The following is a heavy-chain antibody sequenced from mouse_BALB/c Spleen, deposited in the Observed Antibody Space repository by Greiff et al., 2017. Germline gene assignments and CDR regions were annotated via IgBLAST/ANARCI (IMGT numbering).Heavy chain of an antibody. Sequence: QVQLKESGPGLVAPSQSLSITCTVSGFSLTSYGVHWVRQPPGKGLEWLGVIWDGGSTNYNSALMSRLSISKDNSKSQVFLKMNSLQTDDTAMYYCARGGYYGISLLLYAIDYSVQQPSVTVSS. V-gene: IGHV2-9*02. D-gene: IGHD1-1*01. CDR3: ARGGYYGISLLLYAIDY. J-gene: IGHJ4*01. CDR1: GFSLTSYG. CDR2: IWDGGST.